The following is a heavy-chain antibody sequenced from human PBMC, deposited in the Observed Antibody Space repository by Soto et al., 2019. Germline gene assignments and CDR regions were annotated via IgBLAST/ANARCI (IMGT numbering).Heavy chain of an antibody. J-gene: IGHJ6*02. Sequence: QVQLVQSGVEVKNPGASVRVSCKASAYPFTSYGISWVRQAPGQGLQWMGWISVYTGNTNYARESQGRATLTTNTSTSTAYMELRSLRSDDTAVYYCARGFLSVLPYYYYGLDVWGQGTTVIVSS. CDR3: ARGFLSVLPYYYYGLDV. CDR1: AYPFTSYG. V-gene: IGHV1-18*01. CDR2: ISVYTGNT. D-gene: IGHD2-15*01.